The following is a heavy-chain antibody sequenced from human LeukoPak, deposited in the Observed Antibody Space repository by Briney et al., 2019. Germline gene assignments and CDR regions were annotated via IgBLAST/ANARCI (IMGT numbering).Heavy chain of an antibody. D-gene: IGHD2-2*01. CDR3: ARQRYHDS. Sequence: GGLLRLSCATSGFTFSSYWMSWVRQAPGKGLEWVANIKQDGSEKNYLDSVKGRFTISRDNAKNSLYLQMNSLRAEDTAVYYCARQRYHDSWGQGTLVTVSS. CDR2: IKQDGSEK. J-gene: IGHJ4*02. V-gene: IGHV3-7*01. CDR1: GFTFSSYW.